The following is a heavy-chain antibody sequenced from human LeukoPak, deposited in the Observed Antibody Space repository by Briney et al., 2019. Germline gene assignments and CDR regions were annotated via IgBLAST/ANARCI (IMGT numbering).Heavy chain of an antibody. J-gene: IGHJ4*02. Sequence: PSETLSLTCAVSGYSISSGYYWGWIRQPPGKGLEWIGSIYHSGSTYYNPSLKSRVTISLDTSKNQFSLKLSSATAADTAVYYCAGDSSGYYYFDYWGQGTLVTVSS. CDR3: AGDSSGYYYFDY. D-gene: IGHD3-22*01. V-gene: IGHV4-38-2*01. CDR1: GYSISSGYY. CDR2: IYHSGST.